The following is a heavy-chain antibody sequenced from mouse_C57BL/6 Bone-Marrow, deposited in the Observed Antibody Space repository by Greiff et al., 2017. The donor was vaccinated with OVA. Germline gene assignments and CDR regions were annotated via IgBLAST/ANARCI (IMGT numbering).Heavy chain of an antibody. CDR3: ARRRYYGSSPYWYFDV. J-gene: IGHJ1*03. CDR1: DSEVFPIAY. V-gene: IGHV15-2*01. CDR2: ILPSIGRT. Sequence: LQESGSELRSPGSSVKLSCKDFDSEVFPIAYMSWVRQKPGHGFEWIGGILPSIGRTIYGEKFEDKATLDADTLSNTAYLELNSLTSEDSAIYYCARRRYYGSSPYWYFDVWGTGTTVTVSS. D-gene: IGHD1-1*01.